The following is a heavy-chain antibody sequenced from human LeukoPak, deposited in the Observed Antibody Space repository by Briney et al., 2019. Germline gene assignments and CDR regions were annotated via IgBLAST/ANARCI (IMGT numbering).Heavy chain of an antibody. Sequence: GGSLRLSCAASGFTFDDYAMHWVRQAPGKGLEWVSLISGDGGSTYYADSVKGRFTISRDNSKNSLYLQMNSLRTEDTALYYCAKGPGVRYCSGGSCYSHYYGMDVWGQGTTVTVSS. CDR1: GFTFDDYA. J-gene: IGHJ6*02. CDR3: AKGPGVRYCSGGSCYSHYYGMDV. CDR2: ISGDGGST. V-gene: IGHV3-43*02. D-gene: IGHD2-15*01.